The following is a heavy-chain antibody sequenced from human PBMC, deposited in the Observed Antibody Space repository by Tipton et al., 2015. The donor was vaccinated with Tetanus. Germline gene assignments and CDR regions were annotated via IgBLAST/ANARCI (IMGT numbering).Heavy chain of an antibody. CDR3: VRGRGLGAYSYGFEY. Sequence: TLSLTCAVSGGSFSGHYWSWIRQPPGEGLEWIGEINPSGGASYNPSLKSRVTISADTSKNQFSLKLTSVTAADTAVYYCVRGRGLGAYSYGFEYWGQGALVTVSS. V-gene: IGHV4-34*01. D-gene: IGHD5-18*01. J-gene: IGHJ4*02. CDR2: INPSGGA. CDR1: GGSFSGHY.